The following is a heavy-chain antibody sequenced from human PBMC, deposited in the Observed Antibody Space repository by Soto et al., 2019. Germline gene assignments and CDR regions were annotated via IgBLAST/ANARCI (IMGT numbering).Heavy chain of an antibody. CDR3: ARDGSGRPATY. J-gene: IGHJ4*02. V-gene: IGHV4-59*01. CDR2: IYSSGST. Sequence: WTWLRQPPGKGLEWIGYIYSSGSTNYNPSLKSRVTISVDTSKNQFSLKLNSVTAADTAVYYCARDGSGRPATYWGQGTLVTVSS. D-gene: IGHD3-10*01.